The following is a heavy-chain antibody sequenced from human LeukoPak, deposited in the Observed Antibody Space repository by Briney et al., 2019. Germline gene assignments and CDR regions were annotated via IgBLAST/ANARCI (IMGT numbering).Heavy chain of an antibody. V-gene: IGHV3-23*01. CDR3: TKRRTADDHAFDI. D-gene: IGHD6-25*01. CDR1: GFSFSSYA. J-gene: IGHJ3*02. CDR2: IGGSGRST. Sequence: GGSLRLSCAASGFSFSSYAMSWVRQAPGKGLEWVSAIGGSGRSTFYADSVKGRFTISRDNSKNTLYLQMNSLRAEDTAVYYRTKRRTADDHAFDIWGQGTMVTVSS.